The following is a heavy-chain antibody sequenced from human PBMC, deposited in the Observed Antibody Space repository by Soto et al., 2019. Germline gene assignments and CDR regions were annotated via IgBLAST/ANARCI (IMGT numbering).Heavy chain of an antibody. CDR3: ARGAKQTRPKPNWFDP. J-gene: IGHJ5*02. D-gene: IGHD6-13*01. CDR1: GFTFSSYG. CDR2: IWYDGSNK. V-gene: IGHV3-33*01. Sequence: QVQLVESGGGVVQPGRSLRLSCAASGFTFSSYGMHWVRQAPGKGLEWVAVIWYDGSNKYYADSVKGRFTISRDNSKNTLYLQMNSLRAEDTAVYYCARGAKQTRPKPNWFDPGAREPWSPSPQ.